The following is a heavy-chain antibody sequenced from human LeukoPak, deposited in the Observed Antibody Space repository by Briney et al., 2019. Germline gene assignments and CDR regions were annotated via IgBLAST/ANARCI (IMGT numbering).Heavy chain of an antibody. CDR3: ARVTKYDNSRNNYFMDV. Sequence: SETLSLTCTVSDGSTTGTRYYWGWFRQTPGNGPEWIGNINYRGAVYYNPSLRSRATISLDTSKNQFPLRLTSVTAADTAVYFCARVTKYDNSRNNYFMDVWGKGTTVSVSS. V-gene: IGHV4-39*06. D-gene: IGHD4-17*01. J-gene: IGHJ6*03. CDR2: INYRGAV. CDR1: DGSTTGTRYY.